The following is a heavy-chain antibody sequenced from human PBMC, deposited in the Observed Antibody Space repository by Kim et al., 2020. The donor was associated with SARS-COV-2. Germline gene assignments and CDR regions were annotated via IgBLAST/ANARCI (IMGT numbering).Heavy chain of an antibody. CDR3: ARDGASYDFWSGYYADY. J-gene: IGHJ4*02. CDR1: GFTFSSYS. D-gene: IGHD3-3*01. V-gene: IGHV3-48*02. Sequence: GGSLRLSCAASGFTFSSYSMNWVRQAPGKGLEWVSYISSSSSTIYYADSVKGRFTISRDNAKNSLYLQMNSLRDEDTAVYYCARDGASYDFWSGYYADYWGQGTLVTVSS. CDR2: ISSSSSTI.